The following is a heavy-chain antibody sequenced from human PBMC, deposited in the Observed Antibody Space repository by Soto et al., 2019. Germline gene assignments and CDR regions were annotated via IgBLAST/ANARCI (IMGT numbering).Heavy chain of an antibody. D-gene: IGHD2-8*01. CDR1: GFTFSNAW. Sequence: GGSLRLSCAASGFTFSNAWMSWVRQAPGKGLEWVGRIKSKTDGGTTDYAAPVKGRFTISRDDSKNTLYLQMNSLKTEDTAVYYCARVPKLVQSPPLMVYAPYYYYYMDVWGKGTTVTVSS. CDR2: IKSKTDGGTT. J-gene: IGHJ6*03. V-gene: IGHV3-15*01. CDR3: ARVPKLVQSPPLMVYAPYYYYYMDV.